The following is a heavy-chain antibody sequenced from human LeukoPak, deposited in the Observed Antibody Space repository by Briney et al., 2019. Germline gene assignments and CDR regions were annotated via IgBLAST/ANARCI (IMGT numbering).Heavy chain of an antibody. V-gene: IGHV4-39*01. CDR3: ARQGYSGYA. CDR1: GGSISSSSYY. D-gene: IGHD5-12*01. Sequence: SETLSLTCTVSGGSISSSSYYWGWIRQPPGKGLEWIGSIYYSGSTYYNPSLKSRVTMSVDTSKNQFSLKLSSVTAADTAVYYCARQGYSGYAWGQGTLVTVSS. CDR2: IYYSGST. J-gene: IGHJ4*02.